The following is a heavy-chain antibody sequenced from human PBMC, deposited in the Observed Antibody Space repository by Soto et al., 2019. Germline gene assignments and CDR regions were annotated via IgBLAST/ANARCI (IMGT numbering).Heavy chain of an antibody. V-gene: IGHV5-10-1*01. D-gene: IGHD5-12*01. CDR2: IDPSDSYT. CDR3: ASSTEMARSLDY. Sequence: GESLKISCKGSGYSFTSYWISWVRQMPGKGREWMGRIDPSDSYTNYSPSFQGHVTISADKSISTAYLQWSSLKASDTAMYYCASSTEMARSLDYWGQGTLVTVSS. CDR1: GYSFTSYW. J-gene: IGHJ4*02.